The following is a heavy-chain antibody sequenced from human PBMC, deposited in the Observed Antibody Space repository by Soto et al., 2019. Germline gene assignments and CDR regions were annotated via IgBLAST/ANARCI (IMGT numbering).Heavy chain of an antibody. J-gene: IGHJ6*02. Sequence: PVGSLRLSCAASGFPFSSYAMHWVRQAPGKGLEWVSSISSSSSYIYYADSVKGRFTISRDNAKNSLYLQMNSLRAEDTAVYYCARGGYSYGLYYYYGMDVWGQGTTVTVSS. V-gene: IGHV3-21*01. CDR2: ISSSSSYI. CDR3: ARGGYSYGLYYYYGMDV. D-gene: IGHD5-18*01. CDR1: GFPFSSYA.